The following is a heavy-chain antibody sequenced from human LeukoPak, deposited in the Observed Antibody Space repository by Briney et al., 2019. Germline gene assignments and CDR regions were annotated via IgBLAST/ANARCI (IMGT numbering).Heavy chain of an antibody. CDR1: GFSFSTST. Sequence: PGGSLRLSCAASGFSFSTSTINWVRQAPGKGLEWVSFISGTTITSIYYADSVKGRFTISRDNSKNTLYLQMGSLRAEDMAVYYCARGEIYSSSWYYFDYWGQGTLVTIS. V-gene: IGHV3-64*02. D-gene: IGHD6-13*01. J-gene: IGHJ4*02. CDR2: ISGTTITSI. CDR3: ARGEIYSSSWYYFDY.